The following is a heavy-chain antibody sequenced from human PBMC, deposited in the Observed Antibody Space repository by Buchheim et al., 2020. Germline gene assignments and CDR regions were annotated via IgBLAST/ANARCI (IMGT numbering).Heavy chain of an antibody. J-gene: IGHJ5*02. V-gene: IGHV4-30-4*01. Sequence: QVQLQESGPGLVKPSQTLSLTCTVSGGSISSGYYYWSWIRQSPGKGLEWIAYIYYSGSAYYNPSLKSRATIPVDTSKNQLSLRLNSVTAADTAVYYCARIDNDYINYKWFDPWGQGTL. CDR3: ARIDNDYINYKWFDP. CDR2: IYYSGSA. CDR1: GGSISSGYYY. D-gene: IGHD4-11*01.